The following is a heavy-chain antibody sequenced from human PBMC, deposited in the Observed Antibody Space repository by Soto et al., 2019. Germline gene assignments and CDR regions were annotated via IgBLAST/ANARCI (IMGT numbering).Heavy chain of an antibody. CDR1: GYPVTAYY. V-gene: IGHV1-2*02. J-gene: IGHJ3*02. D-gene: IGHD3-16*01. Sequence: VQSGAVVKKPGASVTVSCSASGYPVTAYYMHWLRQAPGRGLEWMGGINPATGAAKYTQTFQGRVTMTRDTSTSTVFIELSGLTSEATAVFYCARGGGVGGAGSAACDMWGQGTLVTVSS. CDR2: INPATGAA. CDR3: ARGGGVGGAGSAACDM.